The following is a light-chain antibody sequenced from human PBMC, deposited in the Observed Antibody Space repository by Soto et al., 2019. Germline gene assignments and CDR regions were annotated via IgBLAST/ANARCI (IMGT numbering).Light chain of an antibody. Sequence: AIRMTQSPSSFSASTGDRVTITRRASQDIDTFLAWYQQKPGKAPKLLIYTASNLESGVPSRFSGSGSGTDFTLTISGLQSEDFATYYCQQYYSYPALTFGGGTKVDIK. J-gene: IGKJ4*01. CDR2: TAS. CDR1: QDIDTF. CDR3: QQYYSYPALT. V-gene: IGKV1-8*01.